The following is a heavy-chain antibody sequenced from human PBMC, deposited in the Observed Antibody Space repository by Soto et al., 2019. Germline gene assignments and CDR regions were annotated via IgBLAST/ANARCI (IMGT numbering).Heavy chain of an antibody. D-gene: IGHD2-15*01. CDR1: CGSISSGGYY. Sequence: SETLSLTCPVSCGSISSGGYYWSFIRQHPVKGLEWIGYIYYSGSTYYNPSLKSRVTISVDTSKNQFSLKLSSVTAADTAVYYCARSPYCSGGSCYWFEPWGQGTLVTVSS. CDR2: IYYSGST. V-gene: IGHV4-31*03. CDR3: ARSPYCSGGSCYWFEP. J-gene: IGHJ5*02.